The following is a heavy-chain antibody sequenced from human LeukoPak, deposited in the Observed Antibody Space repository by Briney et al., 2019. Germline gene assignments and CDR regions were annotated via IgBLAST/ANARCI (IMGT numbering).Heavy chain of an antibody. CDR3: ARNGEHSTSGLLGTFDI. Sequence: ASVKVSCKSSGSTFTDCGVSWVRQAPGQGLEWMGWISANSGKTNYAQKFQGRVTMTTDTYTRTAYMELRSLTSDDTAMYYCARNGEHSTSGLLGTFDIGGQGTLVTVSS. CDR1: GSTFTDCG. J-gene: IGHJ3*02. D-gene: IGHD6-19*01. CDR2: ISANSGKT. V-gene: IGHV1-18*01.